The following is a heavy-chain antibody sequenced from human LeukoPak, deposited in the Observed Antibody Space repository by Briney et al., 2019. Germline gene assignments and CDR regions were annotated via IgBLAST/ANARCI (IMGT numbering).Heavy chain of an antibody. J-gene: IGHJ4*02. CDR1: GGSFSGYY. D-gene: IGHD2-2*02. Sequence: SETLSLTCAVYGGSFSGYYWSWIRQPPGKGLEWIGEINHSGSTNYNPSLKSRVTISVDTSKNQFSLKLSSVTAADTAVYYCARGGFVIVPAAIQYYFDYWGQGTLVTVSS. CDR3: ARGGFVIVPAAIQYYFDY. CDR2: INHSGST. V-gene: IGHV4-34*01.